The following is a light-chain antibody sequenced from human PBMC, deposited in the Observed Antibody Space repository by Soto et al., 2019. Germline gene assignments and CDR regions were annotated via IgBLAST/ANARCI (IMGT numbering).Light chain of an antibody. V-gene: IGLV4-60*02. CDR3: ETWDGNTRV. J-gene: IGLJ3*02. CDR2: LEGSGSY. Sequence: QSVLTQSSSASASLGSSVKLTCTLSSGHSSYIIAWHQQQPGKAPRYLMKLEGSGSYNKGSGVPDRFSGSSSGADRYLTISNLHFEDEADYYCETWDGNTRVFAGGTKVTVL. CDR1: SGHSSYI.